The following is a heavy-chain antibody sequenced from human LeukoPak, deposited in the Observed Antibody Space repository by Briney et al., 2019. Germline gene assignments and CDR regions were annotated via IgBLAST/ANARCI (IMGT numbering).Heavy chain of an antibody. CDR2: IDSSGTS. CDR1: GGSISSTHSY. CDR3: ARLIDYGGFYFYYYMDV. V-gene: IGHV4-39*02. Sequence: PSETLSLTCTVSGGSISSTHSYWGWIRQPPEKGLEWIGNIDSSGTSHYSPVLKSRVTISLDTSKSHFSLRLTSVTAADTAVYYCARLIDYGGFYFYYYMDVWGKGTSVTVSS. D-gene: IGHD4/OR15-4a*01. J-gene: IGHJ6*03.